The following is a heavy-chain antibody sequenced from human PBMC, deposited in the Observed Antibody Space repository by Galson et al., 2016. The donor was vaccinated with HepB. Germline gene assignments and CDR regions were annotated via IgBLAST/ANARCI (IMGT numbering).Heavy chain of an antibody. CDR1: GASITDYTW. CDR3: VKGGDYCLPS. CDR2: IFHDGSS. J-gene: IGHJ5*02. D-gene: IGHD2-21*02. V-gene: IGHV4-4*02. Sequence: SETLSLTRAVSGASITDYTWWHWVRQPPGKGLEWIGEIFHDGSSNFNSSLKSRVTISVDKSNNHFSLELRSVTAADTAVYYCVKGGDYCLPSWGQGTLVTVSS.